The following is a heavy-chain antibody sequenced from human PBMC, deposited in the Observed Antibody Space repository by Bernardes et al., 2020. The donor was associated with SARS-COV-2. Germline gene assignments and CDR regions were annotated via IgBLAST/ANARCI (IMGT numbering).Heavy chain of an antibody. CDR1: GDSISSQY. V-gene: IGHV4-59*11. Sequence: SETLSLTCTVSGDSISSQYWSWIRQTPGKGLEWIAYMSYSGTTNYNPSLKSRVTISVDRSKSQFSLKLSSVTAADTAVYYCAFGRGEFDYWGQGTLVTVSS. CDR3: AFGRGEFDY. J-gene: IGHJ4*02. CDR2: MSYSGTT. D-gene: IGHD3-10*01.